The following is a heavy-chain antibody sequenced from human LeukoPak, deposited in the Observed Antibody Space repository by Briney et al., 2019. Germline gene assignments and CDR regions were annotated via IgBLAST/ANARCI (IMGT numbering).Heavy chain of an antibody. D-gene: IGHD4-23*01. V-gene: IGHV3-30*18. CDR2: ISYDGSNK. J-gene: IGHJ4*02. Sequence: PGRSLRLSCAASGFTFSTYAMHWVRQAPGKGLEWVAVISYDGSNKYYADSVKGRFTISRDNSKNTLYLQMNSLRAEDTAVYYCAKNGPGLRMDYGGNPIDYWGQGTLVTVSS. CDR3: AKNGPGLRMDYGGNPIDY. CDR1: GFTFSTYA.